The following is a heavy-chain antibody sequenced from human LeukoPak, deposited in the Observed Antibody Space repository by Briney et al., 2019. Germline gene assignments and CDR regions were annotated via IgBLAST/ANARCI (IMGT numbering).Heavy chain of an antibody. CDR2: IRSKANSYAT. V-gene: IGHV3-73*01. J-gene: IGHJ4*02. CDR1: GFTFSGSA. CDR3: TRPSYDSSVSGVVY. D-gene: IGHD3-22*01. Sequence: GGSLKLSCATSGFTFSGSAIHWVRQASGKGLEWVGRIRSKANSYATTDVASVKGRFTISRDDLKNTAYLEMSSLKTEDTAVYYCTRPSYDSSVSGVVYWGQGTLVTVSS.